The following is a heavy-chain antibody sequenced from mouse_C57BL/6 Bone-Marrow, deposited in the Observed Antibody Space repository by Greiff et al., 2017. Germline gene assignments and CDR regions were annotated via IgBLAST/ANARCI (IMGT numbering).Heavy chain of an antibody. CDR1: GFNIKDDY. CDR3: TTHAMDY. J-gene: IGHJ4*01. V-gene: IGHV14-4*01. CDR2: IDPENGDT. Sequence: EVKLQESGAELVRPGASVKLSCTASGFNIKDDYMHWVKQRPEPGLEWIGWIDPENGDTEYASKFQGKATIAANTSSNTAYLQLSSLTSEDTAVYYCTTHAMDYWGQGTSVTVSS.